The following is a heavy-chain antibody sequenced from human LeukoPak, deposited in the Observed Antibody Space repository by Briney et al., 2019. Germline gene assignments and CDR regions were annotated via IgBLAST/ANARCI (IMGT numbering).Heavy chain of an antibody. D-gene: IGHD3-10*01. CDR3: ARVSDIALDY. J-gene: IGHJ4*02. V-gene: IGHV4-59*01. CDR2: IYYSGST. CDR1: DGSISSYY. Sequence: SETLSLTCTVSDGSISSYYWSWIRQPPGKGLEWIGCIYYSGSTNYNPSLKSRVTISVDTSKNQFSLKLSSVTAADTAVYYCARVSDIALDYWGQGTLVTVSS.